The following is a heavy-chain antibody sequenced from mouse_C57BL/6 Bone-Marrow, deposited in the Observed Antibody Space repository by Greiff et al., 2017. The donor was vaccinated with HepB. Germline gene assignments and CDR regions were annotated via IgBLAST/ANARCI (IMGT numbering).Heavy chain of an antibody. V-gene: IGHV5-12*01. Sequence: EVHRGEAGGGLVQAGGARKSEGEAAGLRGRDYYMYWVRETREKRLEWVAYISNGGGSTYYPDTVKGGVTISRDNAKNTLYLQMSRLKSEDTAMYYCARHDPLYYDWFAYWGQGTLVTVSA. CDR1: GLRGRDYY. D-gene: IGHD2-4*01. J-gene: IGHJ3*01. CDR2: ISNGGGST. CDR3: ARHDPLYYDWFAY.